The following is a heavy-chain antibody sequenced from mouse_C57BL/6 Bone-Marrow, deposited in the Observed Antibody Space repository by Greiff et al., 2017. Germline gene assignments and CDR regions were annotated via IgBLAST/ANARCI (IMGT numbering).Heavy chain of an antibody. D-gene: IGHD2-12*01. J-gene: IGHJ1*03. V-gene: IGHV1-59*01. CDR2: IDPSDSYT. CDR3: ARGGRTTGNFEG. Sequence: QVQLQQPGAELVRPGTSVKLSCKASGYTFTSYWMHWVKQRPGQGLEWIGVIDPSDSYTNYNQKFKGKATLTVDTSASTAYMQLSSLTSEDSAVYYCARGGRTTGNFEGWGTGTTVTVSS. CDR1: GYTFTSYW.